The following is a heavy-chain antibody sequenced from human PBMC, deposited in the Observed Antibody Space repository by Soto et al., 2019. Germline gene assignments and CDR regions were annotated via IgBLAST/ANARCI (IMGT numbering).Heavy chain of an antibody. CDR1: GFTFSNAW. Sequence: EVQLVESGGGLVKPGGSLRLSCAASGFTFSNAWMNWVRQAPGKGREWVGRIKSKTDGGTTDYAAPVKGRFTISRDDSKNTLYLQMNSLKTEDTAVYYCTTAKPSRYSRSWYYYYGMDVWGQGTTVTVSS. D-gene: IGHD6-13*01. CDR2: IKSKTDGGTT. CDR3: TTAKPSRYSRSWYYYYGMDV. J-gene: IGHJ6*02. V-gene: IGHV3-15*07.